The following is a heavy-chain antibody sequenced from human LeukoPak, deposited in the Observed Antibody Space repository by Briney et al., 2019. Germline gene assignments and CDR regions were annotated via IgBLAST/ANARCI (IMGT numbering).Heavy chain of an antibody. CDR2: ISWNSGSI. J-gene: IGHJ6*02. Sequence: GRSLRLSCAASGFTFDDYAMHWVRQAPGKGLEWVSGISWNSGSIGYADSVKGRFTISRDNAKNSLYLQMSSLRAEDTALYYCAKSTSVRALYYYYGMDVWGQGTTVTVSS. V-gene: IGHV3-9*01. CDR3: AKSTSVRALYYYYGMDV. D-gene: IGHD2-2*01. CDR1: GFTFDDYA.